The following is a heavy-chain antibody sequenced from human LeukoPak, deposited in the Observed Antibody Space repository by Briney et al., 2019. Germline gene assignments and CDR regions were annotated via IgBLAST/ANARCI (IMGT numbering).Heavy chain of an antibody. CDR2: IVTSSNYI. V-gene: IGHV3-21*01. D-gene: IGHD6-19*01. Sequence: GGSLRLSCAASGFTFSSSSMSWVRQAPGKGLEWVSSIVTSSNYIYYADSVRGRFTISRDNAKNSLYIQMNSLRAEDTAEYYCARGLSSGWYVLIYWGQGALVTVSS. CDR1: GFTFSSSS. J-gene: IGHJ4*02. CDR3: ARGLSSGWYVLIY.